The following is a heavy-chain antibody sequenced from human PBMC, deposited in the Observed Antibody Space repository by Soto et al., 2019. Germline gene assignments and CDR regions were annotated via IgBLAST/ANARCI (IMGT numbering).Heavy chain of an antibody. D-gene: IGHD2-2*01. CDR3: ARDPAPIVVVPAAAFDY. CDR2: ISAYNGNT. J-gene: IGHJ4*02. CDR1: GYTFISYA. Sequence: GASVKVSCKASGYTFISYAISWVRQAPGQGLEWMGWISAYNGNTNYAQKLQGRVTMTTDTSTNTAYMELRSLRSDDTAVYYCARDPAPIVVVPAAAFDYWGLGTLVTVSS. V-gene: IGHV1-18*01.